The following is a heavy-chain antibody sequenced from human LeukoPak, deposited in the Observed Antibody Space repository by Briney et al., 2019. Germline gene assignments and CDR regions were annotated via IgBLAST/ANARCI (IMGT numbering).Heavy chain of an antibody. Sequence: GASVKVSCKASGYTFTGYYMHWVRQAPGQGLEWMGWINPNSGGTNYAQKFQGRVTMTRDTSISTAYMELSRLRSDDTAVYYCATSLWFGELSHYFDYWGQGTLVTVSS. CDR2: INPNSGGT. V-gene: IGHV1-2*02. CDR1: GYTFTGYY. CDR3: ATSLWFGELSHYFDY. D-gene: IGHD3-10*01. J-gene: IGHJ4*02.